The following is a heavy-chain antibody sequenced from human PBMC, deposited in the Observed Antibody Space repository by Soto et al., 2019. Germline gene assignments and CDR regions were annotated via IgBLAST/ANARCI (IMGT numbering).Heavy chain of an antibody. CDR1: GFTFSAYY. CDR3: ARVGTLYAMDV. CDR2: ISRGGSPP. V-gene: IGHV3-11*06. D-gene: IGHD7-27*01. Sequence: GGSLRLSCTASGFTFSAYYMTWIRQARGEGLGWGSSISRGGSPPKDADSVKGRFTSSRVNTKHSLSLHMDSLRAEDTAVYYCARVGTLYAMDVWGQGTTVTVSS. J-gene: IGHJ6*02.